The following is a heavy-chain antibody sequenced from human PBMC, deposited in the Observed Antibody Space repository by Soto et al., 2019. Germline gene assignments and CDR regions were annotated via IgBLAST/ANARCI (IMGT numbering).Heavy chain of an antibody. CDR1: GGTFANFI. V-gene: IGHV1-69*13. CDR2: IVPMFGTA. D-gene: IGHD6-6*01. CDR3: ARNGTYSSSLSQYSGMDV. Sequence: ASVKVSCKASGGTFANFIMNWVRQTPRQGLEWMGGIVPMFGTATYAEKFKGRVTISATGSTSTAYMELTSLRSEDTAVYYCARNGTYSSSLSQYSGMDVWGQGTTVTVSS. J-gene: IGHJ6*02.